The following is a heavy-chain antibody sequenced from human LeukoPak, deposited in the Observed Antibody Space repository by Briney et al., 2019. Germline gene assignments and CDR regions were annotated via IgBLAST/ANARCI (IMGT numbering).Heavy chain of an antibody. V-gene: IGHV4-59*01. CDR1: GGSISSYY. D-gene: IGHD6-13*01. CDR2: IDYSGST. CDR3: ARVYYSNSYDYWYFDL. J-gene: IGHJ2*01. Sequence: PSETLSLTCTVSGGSISSYYWSWIRQPPGKGLEWIGYIDYSGSTNYNPSLKSRVTISVDTSKNQFSLKLSSVTAADTAVYYCARVYYSNSYDYWYFDLWGRGTLVTVSS.